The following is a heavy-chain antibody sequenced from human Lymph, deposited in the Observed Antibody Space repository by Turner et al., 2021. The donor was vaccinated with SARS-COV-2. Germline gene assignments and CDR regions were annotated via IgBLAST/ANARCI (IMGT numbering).Heavy chain of an antibody. J-gene: IGHJ4*02. CDR1: GGSISSSSHY. D-gene: IGHD3-10*01. CDR2: IYYSGGN. CDR3: ARLVRRAEYCFDY. V-gene: IGHV4-39*01. Sequence: QLQLQEPGPGLVKPSETLSLTCTVSGGSISSSSHYWGWIRQPPGRGLEWIGHIYYSGGNYYNPSLKSRVTISVDTSKNQFSLKLSSVTAADTAVYYCARLVRRAEYCFDYWGQGTLVTVSS.